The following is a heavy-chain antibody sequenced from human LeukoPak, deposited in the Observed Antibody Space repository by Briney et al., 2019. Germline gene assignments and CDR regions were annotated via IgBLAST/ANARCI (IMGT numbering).Heavy chain of an antibody. V-gene: IGHV1-46*01. D-gene: IGHD1-7*01. CDR2: INPTGYTT. Sequence: GSSVKVSCKASGGTFSSYAISWVRQAPGQGLEWMGIINPTGYTTSYAQKFQGRVTMTRDTSTSTVYMELSSLRSEDTAVYYCARDRGGAGGTTSYYFDYWGQGTLVTVSS. CDR3: ARDRGGAGGTTSYYFDY. CDR1: GGTFSSYA. J-gene: IGHJ4*02.